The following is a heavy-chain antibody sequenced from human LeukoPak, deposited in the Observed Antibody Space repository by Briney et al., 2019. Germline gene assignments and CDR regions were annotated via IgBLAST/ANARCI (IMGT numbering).Heavy chain of an antibody. V-gene: IGHV5-51*01. D-gene: IGHD3-10*01. Sequence: GESLKISCKGSGYSFTTYWIGWVRQMPGKGLEWMGIIYPGDSDTRYSPSFQGQVTISADKSISTAYLRWSSLKASDTAMYYCARYYGSGSYSSDYWGQGTLVTVSS. CDR1: GYSFTTYW. CDR3: ARYYGSGSYSSDY. CDR2: IYPGDSDT. J-gene: IGHJ4*02.